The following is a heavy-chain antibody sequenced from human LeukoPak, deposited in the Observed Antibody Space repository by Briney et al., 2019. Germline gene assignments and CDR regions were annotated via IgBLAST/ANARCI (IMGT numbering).Heavy chain of an antibody. D-gene: IGHD3-16*01. CDR3: ASGYDLGGLVDY. CDR1: GGSISSYY. Sequence: SETLSLTCTVSGGSISSYYWSWIRQPPGKGLEWIGEINHSGSTNYNPSLKSRVTISVDTSKNQFSLKLSSVTAADTAVYYCASGYDLGGLVDYWGQGTLVTVSS. V-gene: IGHV4-34*01. J-gene: IGHJ4*02. CDR2: INHSGST.